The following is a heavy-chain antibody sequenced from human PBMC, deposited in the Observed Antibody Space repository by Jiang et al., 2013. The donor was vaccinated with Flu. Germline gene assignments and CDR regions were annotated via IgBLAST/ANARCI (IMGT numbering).Heavy chain of an antibody. D-gene: IGHD4/OR15-4a*01. Sequence: PGLVKPSETLSLTCAVSGYSISSSYYWGWIRQKPGKGLDWIGTIFHSGTTYYNPSLKSRVTMSVDTSKNQFSLRLTSVTAADTAVYYCARVTSMVLLPDYWGQGTLVSVSS. CDR1: GYSISSSYY. CDR2: IFHSGTT. V-gene: IGHV4-38-2*01. CDR3: ARVTSMVLLPDY. J-gene: IGHJ4*02.